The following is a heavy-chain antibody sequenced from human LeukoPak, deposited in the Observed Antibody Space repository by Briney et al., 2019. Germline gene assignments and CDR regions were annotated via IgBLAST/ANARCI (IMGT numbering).Heavy chain of an antibody. CDR1: GGSISSYY. Sequence: SETLSLTCTVSGGSISSYYWCWIRQPPGKGLEWIGYIYYSGSTNYNPSLKSRVTISVDTSKNQFSLKLSSVTAADTAVYYCARGVAAAGPPPVFDYWGQGTLVTVSS. CDR3: ARGVAAAGPPPVFDY. CDR2: IYYSGST. J-gene: IGHJ4*02. D-gene: IGHD6-13*01. V-gene: IGHV4-59*01.